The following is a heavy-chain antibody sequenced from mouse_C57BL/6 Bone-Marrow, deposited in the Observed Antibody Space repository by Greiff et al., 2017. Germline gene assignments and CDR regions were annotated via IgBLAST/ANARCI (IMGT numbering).Heavy chain of an antibody. CDR1: GYTFTDYE. J-gene: IGHJ4*01. V-gene: IGHV1-15*01. CDR2: IDPETGGT. D-gene: IGHD2-4*01. Sequence: QVQLQQSGAELVRPGASVTLSCKASGYTFTDYEMHWVKQTPVHGLEWIGAIDPETGGTAYNQKFKGKAILTADKSSSTAYMELRSLTSEDSAVYYCTEDDYDLYAMDYWGRGTSVTVSS. CDR3: TEDDYDLYAMDY.